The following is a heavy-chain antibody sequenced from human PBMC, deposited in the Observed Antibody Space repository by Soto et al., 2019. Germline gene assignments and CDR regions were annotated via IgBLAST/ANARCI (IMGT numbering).Heavy chain of an antibody. CDR1: GFTFSSYA. D-gene: IGHD2-8*01. Sequence: SLRLSCAASGFTFSSYAMHWVRQAPGKGLEWVAVISYDGSNKYYADSVKGRFTISRDNSKNTLYLQMNSLRAEDTSVYYCARDRVVLMVYAIRDYGMDVWGQGTTVTVSS. V-gene: IGHV3-30-3*01. J-gene: IGHJ6*02. CDR2: ISYDGSNK. CDR3: ARDRVVLMVYAIRDYGMDV.